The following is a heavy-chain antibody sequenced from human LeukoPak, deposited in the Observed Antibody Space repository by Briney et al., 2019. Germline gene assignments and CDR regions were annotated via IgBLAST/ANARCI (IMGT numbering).Heavy chain of an antibody. D-gene: IGHD3-3*01. CDR3: ARVVPDDFWSGSYYYYGMDV. CDR2: IIPIFGTA. V-gene: IGHV1-69*13. J-gene: IGHJ6*02. Sequence: ASVKVSCKASGYTFTSYAMNWVRQAPGQGLEWMGGIIPIFGTANYAQKLQGRVTITADESTSTAYMELSSLRSEDTAVYYCARVVPDDFWSGSYYYYGMDVWGQGTTVTVSS. CDR1: GYTFTSYA.